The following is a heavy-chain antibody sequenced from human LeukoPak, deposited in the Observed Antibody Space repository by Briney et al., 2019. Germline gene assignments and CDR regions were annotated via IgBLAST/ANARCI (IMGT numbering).Heavy chain of an antibody. J-gene: IGHJ4*02. CDR1: GFTFSSYA. CDR3: ARDSSGYYGDGFDY. D-gene: IGHD3-22*01. Sequence: GGSLRLSCAASGFTFSSYAMHWVRQAPGKGLEWVANIKQDGSEKYYVDSVKGRFTISRDNAKNSLYLQMNSLRAEDTAVYYCARDSSGYYGDGFDYWGQGTLVTVSS. CDR2: IKQDGSEK. V-gene: IGHV3-7*03.